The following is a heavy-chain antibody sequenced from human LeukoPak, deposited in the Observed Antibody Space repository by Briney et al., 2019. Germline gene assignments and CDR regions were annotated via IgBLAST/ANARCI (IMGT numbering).Heavy chain of an antibody. CDR2: IYYSGST. CDR3: ARLQREKNAFDI. CDR1: GGSISSYY. D-gene: IGHD5-18*01. Sequence: PSETLSLTCTVSGGSISSYYWSWIRQPPGKGLEWIGYIYYSGSTNYNPSLKSRVTISVDTSKNQFSLKLSSVTAADTAVYYCARLQREKNAFDIWGQGTMVTVSS. V-gene: IGHV4-59*08. J-gene: IGHJ3*02.